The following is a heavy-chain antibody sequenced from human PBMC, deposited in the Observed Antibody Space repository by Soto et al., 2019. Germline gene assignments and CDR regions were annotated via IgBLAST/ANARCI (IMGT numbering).Heavy chain of an antibody. CDR3: ATHQGYYGSGTYCFDY. D-gene: IGHD3-10*01. CDR1: GGSISSGGSS. V-gene: IGHV4-30-2*03. CDR2: IYHSGST. Sequence: TSETLSLTCAVSGGSISSGGSSWSWIRQPPGKGLEWIGYIYHSGSTYYNPSLKSRVTISVDTSKNQFSLKLTSVTAADTAVYYCATHQGYYGSGTYCFDYWGPGTLVTVS. J-gene: IGHJ4*02.